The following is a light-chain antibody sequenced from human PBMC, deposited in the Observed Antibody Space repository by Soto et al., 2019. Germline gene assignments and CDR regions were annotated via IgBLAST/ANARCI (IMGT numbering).Light chain of an antibody. CDR2: DVS. CDR3: QQYFSYPLT. Sequence: DIQMTQSPSTLSASVGDRVIITCRASQSLGTWLAWYQQKPGTAPVLLIYDVSRLESGVPSRFSGRGSGTEFTLTISSRQPDDFATYYCQQYFSYPLTFGGGTKVEIK. CDR1: QSLGTW. V-gene: IGKV1-5*01. J-gene: IGKJ4*01.